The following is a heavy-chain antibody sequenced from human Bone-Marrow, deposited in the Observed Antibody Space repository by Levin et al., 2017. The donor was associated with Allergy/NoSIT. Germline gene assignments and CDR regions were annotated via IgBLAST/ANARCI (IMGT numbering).Heavy chain of an antibody. CDR3: ARDKDKVTPGFQYYYFMDV. Sequence: GESLKISCAASGFTVSSNYMSWVRQPPGKGLEWVSVIFSAGGTFYADSVKGRFTISSDNSKNTLYLQMNSLRAEDTAGYDCARDKDKVTPGFQYYYFMDVWGRGTTVTVSS. CDR1: GFTVSSNY. J-gene: IGHJ6*03. D-gene: IGHD2-15*01. V-gene: IGHV3-53*01. CDR2: IFSAGGT.